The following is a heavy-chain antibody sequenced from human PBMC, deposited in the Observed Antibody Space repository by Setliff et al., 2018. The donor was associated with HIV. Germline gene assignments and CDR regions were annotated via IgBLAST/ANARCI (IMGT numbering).Heavy chain of an antibody. J-gene: IGHJ4*02. CDR1: EFTFGNYA. CDR3: ARDFSWATDS. Sequence: PGGSLRLSCAASEFTFGNYAMGWVRQAPGKGLEWVSAIVGSGGSTYHADSVKGRFTISRDNSKNTLYLQMNSLRAEDTAVYYCARDFSWATDSWGQGTLVTVSS. CDR2: IVGSGGST. D-gene: IGHD2-15*01. V-gene: IGHV3-23*01.